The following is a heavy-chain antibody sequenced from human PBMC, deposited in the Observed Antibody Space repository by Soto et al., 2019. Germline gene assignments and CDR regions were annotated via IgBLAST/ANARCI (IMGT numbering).Heavy chain of an antibody. CDR3: ARESSSPNYYYYGMDV. D-gene: IGHD6-6*01. J-gene: IGHJ6*02. Sequence: QVQLVQSGAEVKKPGSSVKVSCRASGGTFSSYAVSWVRQAPGQGLEWMGVLIPLLNTPKYLEKFQGSVTITADASATTAYLELSSLTSEDTAVYYCARESSSPNYYYYGMDVRGQGTTVTVSS. V-gene: IGHV1-69*01. CDR2: LIPLLNTP. CDR1: GGTFSSYA.